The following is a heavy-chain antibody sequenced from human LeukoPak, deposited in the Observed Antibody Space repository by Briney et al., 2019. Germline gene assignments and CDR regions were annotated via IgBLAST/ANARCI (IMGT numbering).Heavy chain of an antibody. D-gene: IGHD2-15*01. J-gene: IGHJ5*02. Sequence: GGSLRLSCAASGFTSSSHNMVWVRQPPGKGLEWISYISDSSITMYYADSVKGRFTISRDNAKNSLYLQMNSLRAEDTAVYYCARDGGFCSGGFCYRLFDPWGQGTLVTVFS. CDR1: GFTSSSHN. CDR3: ARDGGFCSGGFCYRLFDP. V-gene: IGHV3-48*04. CDR2: ISDSSITM.